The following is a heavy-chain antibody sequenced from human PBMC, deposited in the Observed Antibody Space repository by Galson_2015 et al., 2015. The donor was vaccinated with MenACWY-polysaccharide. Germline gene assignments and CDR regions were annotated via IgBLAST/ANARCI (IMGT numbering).Heavy chain of an antibody. D-gene: IGHD1-26*01. V-gene: IGHV3-48*02. J-gene: IGHJ4*02. CDR2: ISSGGTI. CDR1: GFTFSSYS. Sequence: SLRLSCAASGFTFSSYSMNWVRQAPGKGLEWVSYISSGGTIYYADSVKGLFTISRDNAKHSLYLQMNRLRDDDTAVYYCARVLKGLVGATPDDWGQGTLVTVSA. CDR3: ARVLKGLVGATPDD.